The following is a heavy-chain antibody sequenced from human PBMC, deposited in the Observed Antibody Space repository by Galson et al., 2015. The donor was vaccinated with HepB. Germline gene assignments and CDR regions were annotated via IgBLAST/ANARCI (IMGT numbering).Heavy chain of an antibody. J-gene: IGHJ6*02. CDR3: AASTHSSSWYSLFYYYAMDV. Sequence: SVKVSCKASGFTFTSSTMQWVRQARGQRLEWIGWVVVGSGNTNYAHNFQERVTITRDISTSTAYMELSSLRSEDTAVYYCAASTHSSSWYSLFYYYAMDVWGQGTTVTVSS. CDR2: VVVGSGNT. D-gene: IGHD6-13*01. CDR1: GFTFTSST. V-gene: IGHV1-58*02.